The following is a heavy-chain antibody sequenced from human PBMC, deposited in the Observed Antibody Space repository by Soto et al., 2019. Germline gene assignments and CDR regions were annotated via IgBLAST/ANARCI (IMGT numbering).Heavy chain of an antibody. D-gene: IGHD3-16*02. Sequence: QVQLVQSGAEVKKPGASVKVSCKASGYTFTSYGISWVRPATGQGLEWMGWISAYNGNTNYAQKLQGRVTMTTDTATSPAYMELRSLRSDDTAVYYCARAVARYPPFDYWGQGTLVTVSS. V-gene: IGHV1-18*01. CDR1: GYTFTSYG. CDR3: ARAVARYPPFDY. J-gene: IGHJ4*02. CDR2: ISAYNGNT.